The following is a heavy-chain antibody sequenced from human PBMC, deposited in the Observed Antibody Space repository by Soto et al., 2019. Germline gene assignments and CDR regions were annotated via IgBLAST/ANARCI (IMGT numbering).Heavy chain of an antibody. D-gene: IGHD2-15*01. J-gene: IGHJ3*02. V-gene: IGHV1-18*01. CDR1: GYTFTSYG. Sequence: QVPLVQSGAEVKKPGASVKVSCKASGYTFTSYGISWVRQAPGQGLEWMGWISAYNGNTNYAQKLQGRVTMTTDTSTSTAYMELRSLRSDDTAVYYCARADPESYCSGGSCYPGAFDIWGQGTMVTVSS. CDR2: ISAYNGNT. CDR3: ARADPESYCSGGSCYPGAFDI.